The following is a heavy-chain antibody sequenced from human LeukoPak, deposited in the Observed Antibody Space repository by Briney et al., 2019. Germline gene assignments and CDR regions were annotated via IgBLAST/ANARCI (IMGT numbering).Heavy chain of an antibody. CDR3: ARDQYYDFWSGPEGTNWFDP. V-gene: IGHV1-2*02. CDR2: INPNSGGT. J-gene: IGHJ5*02. D-gene: IGHD3-3*01. CDR1: GYTFTGYY. Sequence: GASVKVSCKASGYTFTGYYMHWVRQAPGQGLEWMGWINPNSGGTNYQGRVTMTRDTSISTAYMELSRLGSDDTAVYYCARDQYYDFWSGPEGTNWFDPWGQGTLVTVSS.